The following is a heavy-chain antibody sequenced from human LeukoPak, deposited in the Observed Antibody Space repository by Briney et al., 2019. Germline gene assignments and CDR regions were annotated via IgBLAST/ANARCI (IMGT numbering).Heavy chain of an antibody. V-gene: IGHV3-48*02. CDR3: ARAVLGYSWVYDY. D-gene: IGHD5-18*01. CDR1: GFTFNNYI. CDR2: ISSGSGTM. J-gene: IGHJ4*02. Sequence: GGSLRLSCAVSGFTFNNYIMTWVRQAPGRGLEGVSYISSGSGTMYYADSVKGRFTISRDNAKKSLYRQMDSLRDEDTAVYYCARAVLGYSWVYDYWGQGTLVTVYS.